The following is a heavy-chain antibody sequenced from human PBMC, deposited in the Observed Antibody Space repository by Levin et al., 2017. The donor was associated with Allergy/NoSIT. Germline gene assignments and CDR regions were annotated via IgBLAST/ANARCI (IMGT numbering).Heavy chain of an antibody. D-gene: IGHD3-10*01. Sequence: SVKVSCKASGGSFKSYAFSWVRQAPGQGPEWMGGIIPIFDTQTYAQKFQGRVTITADESTNTASLELSSLRSGDTALYYCARGSYGSGTDLDTYYDYALDVWGQGTTVTVSS. CDR2: IIPIFDTQ. CDR3: ARGSYGSGTDLDTYYDYALDV. CDR1: GGSFKSYA. J-gene: IGHJ6*02. V-gene: IGHV1-69*13.